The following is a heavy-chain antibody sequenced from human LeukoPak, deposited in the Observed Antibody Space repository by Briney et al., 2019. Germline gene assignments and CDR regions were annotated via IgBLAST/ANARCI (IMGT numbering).Heavy chain of an antibody. CDR1: VYTFTVYY. CDR3: AREISGYSDY. J-gene: IGHJ4*02. Sequence: GASVKVSCKASVYTFTVYYMHWVRQAPGQGLEWMGWINANSGDTKYAQKFQGRVTMTRDTSISTAYMELSRLRSDDTAMYYCAREISGYSDYWGQGTLVTVSS. D-gene: IGHD3-22*01. V-gene: IGHV1-2*02. CDR2: INANSGDT.